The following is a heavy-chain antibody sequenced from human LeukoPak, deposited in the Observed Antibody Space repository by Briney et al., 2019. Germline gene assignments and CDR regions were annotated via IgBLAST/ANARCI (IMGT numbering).Heavy chain of an antibody. V-gene: IGHV1-69*04. CDR1: GGTFSSYA. D-gene: IGHD3-22*01. J-gene: IGHJ4*02. Sequence: SVKVSCKASGGTFSSYAISWVRQAPGQGLEWMGRTIPILGIANYAQKFQGRVTITADKSTSTAYMELSSLRSEDTAVYYCARELYYDSSGYYTRFDYWGQGTLVTVSS. CDR3: ARELYYDSSGYYTRFDY. CDR2: TIPILGIA.